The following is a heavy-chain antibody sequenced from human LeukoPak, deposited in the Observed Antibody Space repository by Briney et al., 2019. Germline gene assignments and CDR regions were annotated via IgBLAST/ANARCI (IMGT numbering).Heavy chain of an antibody. V-gene: IGHV3-33*06. CDR1: GFTFSSYG. CDR3: AKPPRSAYCGGDCYIEYFQH. CDR2: IWYDGSNK. D-gene: IGHD2-21*02. J-gene: IGHJ1*01. Sequence: GRSLRLSCAASGFTFSSYGMPWVRQAPGKGLEWVAVIWYDGSNKYYADSVKGRFTISRDNSKNTLYLQMNSLRAEDTAVYYCAKPPRSAYCGGDCYIEYFQHWGQGTLVTVSS.